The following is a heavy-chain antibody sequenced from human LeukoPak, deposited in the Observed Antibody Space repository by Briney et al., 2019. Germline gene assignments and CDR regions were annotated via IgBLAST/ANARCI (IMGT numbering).Heavy chain of an antibody. Sequence: GGSLRLSCAASGFTFSTYRMSWVRQAPGKGLEWVANIKQDGSEKYNVDSVKGRFTISRDNAQNSVYLQMNSLRAEDTAVYCCARPGSTTVTKYNYYYKDGLGKGTTVTVSS. V-gene: IGHV3-7*01. J-gene: IGHJ6*03. CDR2: IKQDGSEK. CDR1: GFTFSTYR. D-gene: IGHD4-17*01. CDR3: ARPGSTTVTKYNYYYKDG.